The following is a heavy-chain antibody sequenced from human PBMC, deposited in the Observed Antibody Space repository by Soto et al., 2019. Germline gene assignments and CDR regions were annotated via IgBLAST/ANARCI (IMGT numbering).Heavy chain of an antibody. CDR3: ARSLLNNWFDP. CDR2: IYYSGST. D-gene: IGHD3-10*01. CDR1: GGSISSYY. J-gene: IGHJ5*02. V-gene: IGHV4-59*01. Sequence: SETLSLTCTVSGGSISSYYWSWIRQPPGKGLEWIGYIYYSGSTNYNPSLKSRVTISVDTSKNQFSLKLSSVTAADTAVYYCARSLLNNWFDPWGQGTLVNVSS.